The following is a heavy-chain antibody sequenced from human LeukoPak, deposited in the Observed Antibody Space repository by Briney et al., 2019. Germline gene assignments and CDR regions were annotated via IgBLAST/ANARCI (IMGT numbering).Heavy chain of an antibody. CDR3: ARRLLYYYYMDV. CDR2: IYYSGST. V-gene: IGHV4-39*01. Sequence: SETLSLTCTVSGGSISSSSYYWGWIRQPPGKGLEWIGSIYYSGSTYYNPSLKSRVTISVDTSKNQFSLKLSSVTAADTAVYYCARRLLYYYYMDVWGKGTTVTTSS. CDR1: GGSISSSSYY. J-gene: IGHJ6*03.